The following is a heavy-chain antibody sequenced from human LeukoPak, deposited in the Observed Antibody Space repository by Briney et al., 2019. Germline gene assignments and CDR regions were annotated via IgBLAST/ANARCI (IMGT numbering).Heavy chain of an antibody. J-gene: IGHJ4*02. V-gene: IGHV1-2*06. D-gene: IGHD2-2*01. CDR1: GYTFTGYY. Sequence: ASVKVSCKTSGYTFTGYYMHWVRQAPGQGLEWLGRIDPNSGGTSYAHNFQGRVTMTRDTSISTAYMDLSSLRSDDTAVYYCARGSRVSGDYWGQGTLVTVSS. CDR2: IDPNSGGT. CDR3: ARGSRVSGDY.